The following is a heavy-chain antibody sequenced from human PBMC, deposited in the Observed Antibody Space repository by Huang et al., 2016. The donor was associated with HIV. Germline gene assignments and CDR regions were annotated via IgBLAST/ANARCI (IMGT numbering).Heavy chain of an antibody. J-gene: IGHJ5*02. Sequence: QVQLQQWGAGLLKPSETLALTCAVYGESLGTYYWAWIRRPPGKGLQRIGEVNDGGDINYNPSLESRFTISVDTSRNQVALTLTSMTAADTATYYCARRFRVAATRKWFDPWGQGTLVIVSS. V-gene: IGHV4-34*01. CDR2: VNDGGDI. CDR1: GESLGTYY. CDR3: ARRFRVAATRKWFDP. D-gene: IGHD3-10*01.